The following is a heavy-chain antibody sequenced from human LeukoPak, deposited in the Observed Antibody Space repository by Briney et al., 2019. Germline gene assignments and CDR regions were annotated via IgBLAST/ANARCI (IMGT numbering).Heavy chain of an antibody. Sequence: PGGSLRLSCAASGFSFSSDAMSWLRQAPGKGLEWVSVISGSGDGTYYADSAKGRFTISRDNSKNTLYLQMNSLRAEDTAVYYCARDRARAYCGGDCYPYFDYWGQGTLVTVSS. D-gene: IGHD2-21*02. CDR2: ISGSGDGT. CDR3: ARDRARAYCGGDCYPYFDY. V-gene: IGHV3-23*01. J-gene: IGHJ4*02. CDR1: GFSFSSDA.